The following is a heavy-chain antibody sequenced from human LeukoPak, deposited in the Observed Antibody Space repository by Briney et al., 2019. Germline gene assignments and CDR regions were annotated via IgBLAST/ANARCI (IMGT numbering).Heavy chain of an antibody. J-gene: IGHJ5*02. CDR2: IKQDGSEK. V-gene: IGHV3-7*01. Sequence: PGGSLRLSRAAPGFTFSSYWMSWVRQAPGKGLEWVANIKQDGSEKYYVDSVKGRFTISRDNAKNSLYLQMNSLRAEDTAVYYCARESGIVATTWGPWFDPWGQGTLVTVSS. CDR1: GFTFSSYW. CDR3: ARESGIVATTWGPWFDP. D-gene: IGHD5-12*01.